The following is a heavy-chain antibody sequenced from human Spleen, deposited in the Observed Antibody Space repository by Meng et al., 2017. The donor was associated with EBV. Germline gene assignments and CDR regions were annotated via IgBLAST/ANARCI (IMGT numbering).Heavy chain of an antibody. J-gene: IGHJ5*02. CDR3: ASLTEYSSGSTA. V-gene: IGHV1-69*01. D-gene: IGHD6-19*01. CDR2: ITPMFGTT. CDR1: GGTFSDHT. Sequence: QLQLVQSGAEVKKPXSSMKVSCKASGGTFSDHTISWLRQAPGPGLEWMAGITPMFGTTNYAQNFQDRVTISADSSTATLSMELITLRSDDTAVYYCASLTEYSSGSTAWGQGTLVTVSS.